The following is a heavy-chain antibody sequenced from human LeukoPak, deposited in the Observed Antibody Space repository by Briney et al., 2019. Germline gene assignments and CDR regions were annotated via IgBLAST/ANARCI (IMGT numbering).Heavy chain of an antibody. J-gene: IGHJ3*02. D-gene: IGHD6-19*01. Sequence: GGSLRLSCAASGFTFSSYAMSWVRQAPGKGLEWVSAISGSGGSTYYADSVKGRFTISRDNSKNTLYLQMDSLRAEDTAVYYCAKDRGSFDAFDIWGQGTMVTVSS. CDR2: ISGSGGST. V-gene: IGHV3-23*01. CDR3: AKDRGSFDAFDI. CDR1: GFTFSSYA.